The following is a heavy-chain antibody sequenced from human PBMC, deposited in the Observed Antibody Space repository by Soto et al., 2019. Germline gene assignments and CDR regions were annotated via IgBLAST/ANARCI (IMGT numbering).Heavy chain of an antibody. CDR2: ISGSGGSP. V-gene: IGHV3-23*01. CDR3: AKGMETGYRGAFDS. Sequence: EVHLLESGGGLVQPGGSLRLSCEASGFNFKSYSMSWVRQAPGKGLEWVSGISGSGGSPYYADSVKGRFTISKDRSKDTLYLQLNSLTAADTAVYYCAKGMETGYRGAFDSWGQGAPVTVSS. CDR1: GFNFKSYS. D-gene: IGHD5-12*01. J-gene: IGHJ4*02.